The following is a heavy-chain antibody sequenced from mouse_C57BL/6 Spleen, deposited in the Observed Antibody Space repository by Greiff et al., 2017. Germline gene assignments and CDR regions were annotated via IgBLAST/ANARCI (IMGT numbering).Heavy chain of an antibody. CDR2: ISSGGDYI. D-gene: IGHD1-1*01. Sequence: EVKLQESGEGLVKPGGSLKLSCAASGFTFSSYAMSWVRQTPEKRLEWVAYISSGGDYIYYADTVKGRFTISRDNARNTLYLQMSSLKSEDTAMYYCTRDGGLLLRSFDYWGQGTTLTVSS. J-gene: IGHJ2*01. CDR1: GFTFSSYA. V-gene: IGHV5-9-1*02. CDR3: TRDGGLLLRSFDY.